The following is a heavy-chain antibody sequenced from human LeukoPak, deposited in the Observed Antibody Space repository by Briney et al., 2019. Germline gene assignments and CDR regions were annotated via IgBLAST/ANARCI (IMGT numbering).Heavy chain of an antibody. D-gene: IGHD3-10*01. CDR1: GGSINSYY. CDR3: ARANYYGSGSYSPYWYFDL. Sequence: SETLSLTCTVSGGSINSYYWSWIRQPPGKGLEWIGYIYDSGSTNYNPSLKSRVTISVDTSKNQFSLKLSSVTAADTAVYYCARANYYGSGSYSPYWYFDLWGRGTLVTVSS. V-gene: IGHV4-59*12. J-gene: IGHJ2*01. CDR2: IYDSGST.